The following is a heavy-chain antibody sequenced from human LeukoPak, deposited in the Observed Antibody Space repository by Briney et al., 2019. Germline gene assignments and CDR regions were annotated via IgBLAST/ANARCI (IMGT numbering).Heavy chain of an antibody. CDR1: GFTFSDYA. D-gene: IGHD2-2*02. V-gene: IGHV3-23*01. CDR3: AREQQYQLLYVGAFDI. Sequence: GGSLRPSCAASGFTFSDYAMSWVRQAPGKGLEWVSAISGSGGSTYYADSVKGRFTISRDNSKNTLYLQMNSLRAEDTAVYYCAREQQYQLLYVGAFDIWGQGTMVAVSS. J-gene: IGHJ3*02. CDR2: ISGSGGST.